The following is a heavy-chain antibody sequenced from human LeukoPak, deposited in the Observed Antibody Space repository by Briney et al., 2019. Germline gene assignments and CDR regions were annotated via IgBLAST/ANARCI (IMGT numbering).Heavy chain of an antibody. CDR2: ISGSGGST. V-gene: IGHV3-23*01. CDR1: GFTVSNSA. J-gene: IGHJ1*01. D-gene: IGHD6-19*01. CDR3: AKSRARIAVAGTVYFQH. Sequence: GGSLRLSCAASGFTVSNSAMGWVRQAPGKGLEWVSAISGSGGSTYYADSVKGRFTISRDNSKNTLYLQMNSLRAEDTAVYYCAKSRARIAVAGTVYFQHWGQGTLVTVSS.